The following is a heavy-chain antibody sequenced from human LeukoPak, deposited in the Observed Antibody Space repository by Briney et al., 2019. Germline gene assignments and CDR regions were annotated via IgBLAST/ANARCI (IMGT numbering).Heavy chain of an antibody. CDR3: ARDSPIVVVPAALGGMDV. CDR2: IYTSGST. J-gene: IGHJ6*04. D-gene: IGHD2-2*01. Sequence: SETLSLTCTVSGGSISSYYWSWIRQPAGKGLEWIGRIYTSGSTNYNPSLKSRVTMSVDTSKNQFSLKLSSVTAADTAVYYCARDSPIVVVPAALGGMDVWGKGTTVTVSS. V-gene: IGHV4-4*07. CDR1: GGSISSYY.